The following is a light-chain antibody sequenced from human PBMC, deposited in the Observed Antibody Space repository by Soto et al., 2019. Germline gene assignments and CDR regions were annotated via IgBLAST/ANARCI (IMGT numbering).Light chain of an antibody. CDR1: QGISSY. CDR2: AAS. V-gene: IGKV1-9*01. Sequence: IQLTQSPSSLSASVGDRVTITCRASQGISSYLAWYKQKPGKAPKLLIYAASTLQSGVPSRFRGSGSGTDFTLTISRLEPEDFAVYYCQQYGSSPITFGQGTRLEIK. J-gene: IGKJ5*01. CDR3: QQYGSSPIT.